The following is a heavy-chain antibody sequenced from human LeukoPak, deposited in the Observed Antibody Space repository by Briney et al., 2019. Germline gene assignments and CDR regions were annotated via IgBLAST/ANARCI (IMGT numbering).Heavy chain of an antibody. V-gene: IGHV1-8*01. CDR3: ARLHRHRMPKSDY. D-gene: IGHD1-14*01. Sequence: EASVRVSCKTSGYIFIGYDINWVRQAPGQGLEWMGWMNPETGGSGYSHHFQGRITMTRDTSITTAYMELSSLTSEDTAVYYCARLHRHRMPKSDYWGQGTLVTVSS. CDR1: GYIFIGYD. J-gene: IGHJ4*02. CDR2: MNPETGGS.